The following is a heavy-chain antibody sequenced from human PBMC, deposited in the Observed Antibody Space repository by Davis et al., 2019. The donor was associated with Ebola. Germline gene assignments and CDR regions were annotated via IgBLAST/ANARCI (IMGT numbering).Heavy chain of an antibody. V-gene: IGHV3-23*01. CDR2: ISGSGGTT. CDR1: GFTFSSYA. D-gene: IGHD6-19*01. CDR3: AGPLWQWLVTH. J-gene: IGHJ4*02. Sequence: GESLKISCAASGFTFSSYAMSWVRQAPGKGLEWVSAISGSGGTTYYADSVKGRFTISRDNSKTTLYLQMNSLRAEDTAVYYCAGPLWQWLVTHWGQGTLVTVSS.